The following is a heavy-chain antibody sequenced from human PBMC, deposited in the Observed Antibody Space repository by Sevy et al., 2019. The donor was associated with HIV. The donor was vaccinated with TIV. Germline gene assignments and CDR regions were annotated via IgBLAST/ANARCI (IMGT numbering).Heavy chain of an antibody. V-gene: IGHV3-21*01. D-gene: IGHD3-10*01. Sequence: GGSLRLSCAASGFSFSTYSMNWVRQAPGKGLEWVSSISGSSNYIYYVDSVKGRFTISRDNAKNSLYLQMNSLRAEDTAVYYCARGAYGSGTYYSDYWDQGTLVTVSS. CDR3: ARGAYGSGTYYSDY. J-gene: IGHJ4*02. CDR1: GFSFSTYS. CDR2: ISGSSNYI.